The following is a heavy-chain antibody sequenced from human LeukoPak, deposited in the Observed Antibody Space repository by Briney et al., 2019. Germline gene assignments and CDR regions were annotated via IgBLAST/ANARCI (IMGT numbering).Heavy chain of an antibody. D-gene: IGHD1-26*01. CDR2: ISWNSGSI. CDR3: AKENAVIVGDNFLDS. J-gene: IGHJ5*01. CDR1: GFTCDDYA. Sequence: GRSLRLSYAASGFTCDDYAMDWVRQAPGKGLEWVSGISWNSGSIGYADSVKGRFTISRDNAKNSLYLQMNSLRAEDTALYYCAKENAVIVGDNFLDSWGHSKLLTVSS. V-gene: IGHV3-9*01.